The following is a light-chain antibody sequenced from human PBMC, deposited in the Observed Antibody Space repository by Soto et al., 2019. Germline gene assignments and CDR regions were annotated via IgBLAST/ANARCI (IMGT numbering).Light chain of an antibody. CDR3: QQYDSSPVT. V-gene: IGKV3-20*01. J-gene: IGKJ2*01. CDR1: QSVSSSY. Sequence: ENVLTQSPGTLSLSPGERATLSCRASQSVSSSYLTWYQQKPGQAPRLLIYGASSRATDIPDRFSGSGSGTDFPLTLSRLEPEDFAVYYCQQYDSSPVTFGQGTKLEIK. CDR2: GAS.